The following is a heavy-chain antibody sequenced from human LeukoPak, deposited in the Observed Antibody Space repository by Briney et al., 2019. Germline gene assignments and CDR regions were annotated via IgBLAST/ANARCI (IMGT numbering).Heavy chain of an antibody. V-gene: IGHV3-48*03. D-gene: IGHD2-15*01. CDR3: ARDQTPFY. CDR1: RFNFSSYD. J-gene: IGHJ4*02. CDR2: ISSSSNDAK. Sequence: GGSLRLSCAASRFNFSSYDMHWVRQAPGKGLEWISYISSSSNDAKYYADSVRGRFTISRDNAKSSMWLQMNSLRDEDTAVYYCARDQTPFYWGQGSLVTVSS.